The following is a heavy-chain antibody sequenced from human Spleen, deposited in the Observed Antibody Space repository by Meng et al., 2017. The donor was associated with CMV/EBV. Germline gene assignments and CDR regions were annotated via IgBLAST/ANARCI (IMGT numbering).Heavy chain of an antibody. Sequence: GGSLRLSCAASGFTVSTNYMSWVRQAPGEGLEWVSVIYRGSSTYYADSVKGRFTVSRDNSKNTLYLQMNSLRAEDTALYYCAKAFSASWYREYYDDWGQGTLVTVSS. V-gene: IGHV3-53*01. D-gene: IGHD6-13*01. J-gene: IGHJ4*02. CDR1: GFTVSTNY. CDR3: AKAFSASWYREYYDD. CDR2: IYRGSST.